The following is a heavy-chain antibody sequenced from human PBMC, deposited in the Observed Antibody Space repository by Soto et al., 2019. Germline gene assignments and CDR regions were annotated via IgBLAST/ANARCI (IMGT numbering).Heavy chain of an antibody. CDR1: GFTFSSYV. J-gene: IGHJ6*02. D-gene: IGHD3-10*01. V-gene: IGHV3-30-3*01. Sequence: PGGSLRLSCAASGFTFSSYVMHWVRQAPGKGLEWVAVISYDGSNKYYADSVKGRFTISRDNSKNTLYLQMNSLRAEDTAVYYCAREANRGVPPYYYGMDVWGQGTTVTVSS. CDR2: ISYDGSNK. CDR3: AREANRGVPPYYYGMDV.